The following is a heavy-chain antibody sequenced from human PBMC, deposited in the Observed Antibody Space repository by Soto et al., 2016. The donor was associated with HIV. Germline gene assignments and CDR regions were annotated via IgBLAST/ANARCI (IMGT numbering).Heavy chain of an antibody. CDR1: GFTFTSSA. D-gene: IGHD7-27*01. J-gene: IGHJ4*02. Sequence: QLVQSGPEVKKPGTSVKVSCKASGFTFTSSAMQWVRQARGQRLEWIGWIVVGSGNTNYAQRFQERVTITRDMSTSTAYMELSSLRSEDTAVYYCAAGPGGNWGDYFDYWGQGTLVTVSS. CDR2: IVVGSGNT. CDR3: AAGPGGNWGDYFDY. V-gene: IGHV1-58*02.